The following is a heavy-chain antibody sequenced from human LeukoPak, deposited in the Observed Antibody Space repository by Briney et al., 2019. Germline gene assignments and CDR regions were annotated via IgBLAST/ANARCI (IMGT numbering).Heavy chain of an antibody. CDR3: AKDSRYCSSTSCYYYYYGMDV. J-gene: IGHJ6*02. Sequence: PGGSLRLSCAASGFTFDDYAMHWVRQAPGKGLEWVSLISGDGGSTYYADSVKGRFTISRDNSKNSLYLQMNSLRTEDTALYYCAKDSRYCSSTSCYYYYYGMDVWGQGTTVTVSS. CDR1: GFTFDDYA. D-gene: IGHD2-2*01. CDR2: ISGDGGST. V-gene: IGHV3-43*02.